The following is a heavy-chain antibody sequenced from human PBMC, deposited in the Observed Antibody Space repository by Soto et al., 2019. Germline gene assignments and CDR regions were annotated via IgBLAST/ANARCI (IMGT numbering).Heavy chain of an antibody. CDR1: GYTFTAYH. CDR3: ARNMDYYYGRGSGNGHGV. D-gene: IGHD3-10*02. CDR2: INPKFGDT. Sequence: QVRLVQSGAEVKEPGDSVRVSCEASGYTFTAYHIHWVRQAPGLGLEWMGWINPKFGDTGYAQDFQGRVSMTSDMSISTVYMELCRLTSDDTAIYYCARNMDYYYGRGSGNGHGVWGQGTTVTVFS. V-gene: IGHV1-2*02. J-gene: IGHJ6*02.